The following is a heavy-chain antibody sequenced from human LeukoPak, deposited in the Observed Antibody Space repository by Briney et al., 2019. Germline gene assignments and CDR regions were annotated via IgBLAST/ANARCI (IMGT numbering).Heavy chain of an antibody. CDR3: AKDDERLASNYGGEAFDI. CDR2: ISYDGGNK. V-gene: IGHV3-30*18. J-gene: IGHJ3*02. D-gene: IGHD4-23*01. CDR1: GFTFSSYG. Sequence: PGGSLRLSCAASGFTFSSYGMHWVRQAPGKGLEWVAVISYDGGNKYYADSVKGRFTISRDNSKNTLYLQMNSLRAEDTAVYYCAKDDERLASNYGGEAFDIWGQGTMVTVSS.